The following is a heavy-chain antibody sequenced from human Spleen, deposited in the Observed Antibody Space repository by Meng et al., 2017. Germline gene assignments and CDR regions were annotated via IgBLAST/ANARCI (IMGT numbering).Heavy chain of an antibody. Sequence: QVQHQEWGAGLLKPSGALSLPCVVSCGSFSGYYWRWIRQPPGKGLEWIGEINHSGSTNYNPSLKSRVTISVDTSKNQFSLKLSSVTAADTAVYYCARRAIVVVPAAIWVPRGAHNWFDPWGQGTLVTVSS. CDR3: ARRAIVVVPAAIWVPRGAHNWFDP. J-gene: IGHJ5*02. D-gene: IGHD2-2*01. CDR2: INHSGST. CDR1: CGSFSGYY. V-gene: IGHV4-34*01.